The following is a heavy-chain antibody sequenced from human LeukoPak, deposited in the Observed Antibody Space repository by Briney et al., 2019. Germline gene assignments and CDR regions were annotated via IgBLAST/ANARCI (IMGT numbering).Heavy chain of an antibody. CDR3: ARVSRGDSLNFDY. CDR2: INSDGSST. CDR1: GFTFSSYG. Sequence: GGSLRLSCAASGFTFSSYGMHWVRQAPGKGLVWVSRINSDGSSTTYADSVKGRFTISRDNAKNMLYLQMNSLRAEDTAVYYCARVSRGDSLNFDYWGQGTLVTVSS. V-gene: IGHV3-74*01. J-gene: IGHJ4*02. D-gene: IGHD3-10*01.